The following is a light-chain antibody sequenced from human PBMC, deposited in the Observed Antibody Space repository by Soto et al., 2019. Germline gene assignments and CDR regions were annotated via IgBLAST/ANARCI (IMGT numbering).Light chain of an antibody. CDR3: RQYGTSLGFP. CDR1: QSVSSNF. V-gene: IGKV3-20*01. Sequence: EIVLTQAPGTLSLSPGERATLSCRASQSVSSNFLAWYQEKLGQAPRLLIYGASKRATGIPDRFSGSGSGADFTRTISRLEPEDFAVYYCRQYGTSLGFPVGGGTKVDIK. J-gene: IGKJ4*01. CDR2: GAS.